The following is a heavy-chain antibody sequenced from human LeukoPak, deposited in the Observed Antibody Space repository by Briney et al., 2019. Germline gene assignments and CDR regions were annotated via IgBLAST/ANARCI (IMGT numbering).Heavy chain of an antibody. CDR2: ISYDGSNK. Sequence: GGSLRLSCAASGFTFSSYGMHWVRQAPGKGLEWVAVISYDGSNKYYADSVKGRFTISRDNSKNTLYLQMNSLRAEDTAVYYCAKDGRGSGWYDIDYFDYWGQGTLVTVSS. V-gene: IGHV3-30*18. J-gene: IGHJ4*02. CDR1: GFTFSSYG. D-gene: IGHD6-19*01. CDR3: AKDGRGSGWYDIDYFDY.